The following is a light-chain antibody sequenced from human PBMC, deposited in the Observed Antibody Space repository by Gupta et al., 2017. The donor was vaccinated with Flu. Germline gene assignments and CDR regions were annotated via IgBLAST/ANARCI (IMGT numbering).Light chain of an antibody. J-gene: IGLJ3*02. CDR3: GTWDNSLGYSGV. CDR2: DND. CDR1: SSNIGPNL. Sequence: QSVLTQPPSVSAAPGQKVTISCSGSSSNIGPNLVSWYQQVPGTAPKLLIYDNDKRSSGIPDRFSGSKSGTSATLGITGLQTGDEADYYCGTWDNSLGYSGVFGGGTKVIVL. V-gene: IGLV1-51*01.